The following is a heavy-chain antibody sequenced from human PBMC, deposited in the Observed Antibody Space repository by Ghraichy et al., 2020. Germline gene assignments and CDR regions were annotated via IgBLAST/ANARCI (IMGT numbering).Heavy chain of an antibody. D-gene: IGHD4-11*01. Sequence: GGSLRLSCAASEVTFRSSGMNWVRQAPGKGLEWISYIGAGSSPRYYAESVEGRFTVSRDNAKDSLFLQMDGLREEDTALYYCARAHSDFSSSFFDSWGPGTLVTVSS. CDR1: EVTFRSSG. J-gene: IGHJ5*01. CDR3: ARAHSDFSSSFFDS. CDR2: IGAGSSPR. V-gene: IGHV3-48*02.